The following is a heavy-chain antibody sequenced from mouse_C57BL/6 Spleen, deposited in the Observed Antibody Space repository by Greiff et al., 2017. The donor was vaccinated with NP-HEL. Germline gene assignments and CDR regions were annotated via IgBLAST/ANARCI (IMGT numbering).Heavy chain of an antibody. CDR2: IDPENGDT. CDR1: GFNIKDDY. V-gene: IGHV14-4*01. Sequence: EVQVVESGAELVRPGASVKLSCTASGFNIKDDYMHWVKQRPEQGLEWIGWIDPENGDTEYASKFQGKATITADTSSNTAYLQLSSLTSEDTAVYYCTTGLLRDYYYAMDYWGQGTSVTVSS. CDR3: TTGLLRDYYYAMDY. J-gene: IGHJ4*01. D-gene: IGHD1-1*01.